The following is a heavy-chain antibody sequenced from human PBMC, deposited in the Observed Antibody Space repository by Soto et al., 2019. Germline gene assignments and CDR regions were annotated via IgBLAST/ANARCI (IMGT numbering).Heavy chain of an antibody. Sequence: EVQLVESGGGLVQPGGSLRLSCAASGFTFRSYSMNWVRQAPGKGLEWVSYISSSSSTIYYADSVKGRFTISRDNAKNSLYLQMNSLRDEDTAVYYCARDPSGDYGDYYFDYWGQGTLVTVSS. CDR2: ISSSSSTI. CDR1: GFTFRSYS. J-gene: IGHJ4*02. CDR3: ARDPSGDYGDYYFDY. V-gene: IGHV3-48*02. D-gene: IGHD4-17*01.